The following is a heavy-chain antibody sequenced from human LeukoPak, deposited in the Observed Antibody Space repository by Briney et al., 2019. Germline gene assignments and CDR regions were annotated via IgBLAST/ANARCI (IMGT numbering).Heavy chain of an antibody. CDR2: ISSSSYI. D-gene: IGHD3-22*01. CDR3: ARVKYDSSGYYGILDS. V-gene: IGHV3-21*01. Sequence: SGGSLRLSCAASGFTFSSYSMNWVRQAPGKGLEWVSSISSSSYIYYADSVKGRFTISRDNAKNSLYLQMNSLRAEDTAVYFCARVKYDSSGYYGILDSWGQGTLVSVSS. CDR1: GFTFSSYS. J-gene: IGHJ4*02.